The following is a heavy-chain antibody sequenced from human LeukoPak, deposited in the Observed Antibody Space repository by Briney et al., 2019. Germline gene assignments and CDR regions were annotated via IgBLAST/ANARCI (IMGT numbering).Heavy chain of an antibody. Sequence: GGSLRLSCAASGFTFSSYAMTWVRQVPGKGLEWVSAISSGGSTYYADSVKGRFTISRDNSKNTLYLQMNSLRAEDTAVYYCAKDVAARGFYYYYMDVWGKGTTSPSP. CDR3: AKDVAARGFYYYYMDV. CDR2: ISSGGST. D-gene: IGHD6-13*01. J-gene: IGHJ6*03. CDR1: GFTFSSYA. V-gene: IGHV3-23*01.